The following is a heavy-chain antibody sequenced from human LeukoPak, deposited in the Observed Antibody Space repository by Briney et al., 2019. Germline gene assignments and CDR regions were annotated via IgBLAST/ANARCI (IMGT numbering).Heavy chain of an antibody. Sequence: GASVKVSCKASGYTFTTYGFSWVRQAPGQGLEWMGWISIYSRDTNYAQNLQGRVTISTDTSTSTVYMEMRRLTSDDTAVYYCAREGGVVEGMLYIHPNDEDYYGMDVWGQGTTVIVSS. CDR2: ISIYSRDT. CDR1: GYTFTTYG. D-gene: IGHD2-8*01. V-gene: IGHV1-18*01. CDR3: AREGGVVEGMLYIHPNDEDYYGMDV. J-gene: IGHJ6*02.